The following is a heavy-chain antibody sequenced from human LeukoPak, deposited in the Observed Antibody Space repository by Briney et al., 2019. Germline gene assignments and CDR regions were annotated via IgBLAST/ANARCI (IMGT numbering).Heavy chain of an antibody. D-gene: IGHD2-2*01. CDR2: ISAYNGNT. V-gene: IGHV1-18*01. Sequence: GASVTVSCKASGYTLTSYGISWVRQAPGQGLEWMGWISAYNGNTNYAQKLQGRVTMTTDTSTSTAYMELRSLRSDDTAVYYCARGPYIVVVPAAMESPEYYYYGMDVWGQGTTVTVSS. CDR3: ARGPYIVVVPAAMESPEYYYYGMDV. J-gene: IGHJ6*02. CDR1: GYTLTSYG.